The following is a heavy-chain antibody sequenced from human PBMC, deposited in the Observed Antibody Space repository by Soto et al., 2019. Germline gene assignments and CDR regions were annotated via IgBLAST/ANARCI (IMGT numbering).Heavy chain of an antibody. CDR3: ASIGLDSRSPAPAFAI. J-gene: IGHJ3*02. D-gene: IGHD6-6*01. V-gene: IGHV1-69*06. Sequence: QVQLVQSGAEVKKPGSSVKVSCKASGGTFSSYAISWVRQAPGQGLEWMGGIIPIFGTANYAQKFQGRVTISTDNSTNTDDMELSRQRSEDTAMYYCASIGLDSRSPAPAFAIWGQGTMVHVSS. CDR2: IIPIFGTA. CDR1: GGTFSSYA.